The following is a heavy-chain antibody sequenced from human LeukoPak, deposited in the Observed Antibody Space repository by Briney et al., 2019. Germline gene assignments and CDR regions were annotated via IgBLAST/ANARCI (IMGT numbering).Heavy chain of an antibody. CDR3: ARVVGWWVVPAPSYFDY. Sequence: ASVKLSCKASGYTFTSYGISWVRQAPGQGLEWMGWISAYNGNTNYAQKLQGRVTMTTDTSTSTAYMELRSLRSDDTAVYYCARVVGWWVVPAPSYFDYWGQGTLVTVSS. CDR1: GYTFTSYG. V-gene: IGHV1-18*01. D-gene: IGHD2-21*02. CDR2: ISAYNGNT. J-gene: IGHJ4*02.